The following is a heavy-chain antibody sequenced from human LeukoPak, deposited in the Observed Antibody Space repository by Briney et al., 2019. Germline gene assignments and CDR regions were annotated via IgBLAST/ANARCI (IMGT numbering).Heavy chain of an antibody. V-gene: IGHV3-20*04. D-gene: IGHD6-6*01. CDR1: GFTFDDYG. J-gene: IGHJ4*02. Sequence: PGGSLRLSCAASGFTFDDYGMSWVRQAPGKGLEWVSGINWNGGSTGYADSVKGRFTISRDNSKNTLYLQMNSLRAEDTAVYYCAKDFVGSSLWYFDYWGQGTLVTVSS. CDR2: INWNGGST. CDR3: AKDFVGSSLWYFDY.